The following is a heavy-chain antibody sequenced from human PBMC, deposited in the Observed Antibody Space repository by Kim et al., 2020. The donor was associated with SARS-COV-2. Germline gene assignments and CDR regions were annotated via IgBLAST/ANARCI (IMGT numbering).Heavy chain of an antibody. V-gene: IGHV1-18*01. D-gene: IGHD1-26*01. CDR2: ISTHNGDT. Sequence: ASVKVSCKASGYTFNTNGINWVRQAPGQGLEWVGWISTHNGDTDYTQKFQGRVVIXPXTSTSTAYMXLSDLRSDDTAVYYCARDRXXGHSHYGMDVWGQGXMVIVSS. CDR1: GYTFNTNG. J-gene: IGHJ6*02. CDR3: ARDRXXGHSHYGMDV.